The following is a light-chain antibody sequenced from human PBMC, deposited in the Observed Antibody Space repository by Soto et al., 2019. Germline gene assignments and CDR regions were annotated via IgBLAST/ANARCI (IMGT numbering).Light chain of an antibody. V-gene: IGKV1-39*01. CDR2: ATS. CDR1: QSISSY. CDR3: QQSYNTPRT. J-gene: IGKJ1*01. Sequence: DIQMPQSASSLSASVGDRVTITCRASQSISSYLNWYQQEPGKAPNLLIYATSSLQTGVPSRFSGSGSGTDFTLTISSLQPEDFATYYCQQSYNTPRTFGQGTKVDIK.